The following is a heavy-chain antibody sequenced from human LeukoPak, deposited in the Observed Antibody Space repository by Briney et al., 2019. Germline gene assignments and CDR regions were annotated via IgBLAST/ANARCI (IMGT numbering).Heavy chain of an antibody. CDR3: ARSRGGAHYYYGMDV. CDR1: GGTFSSYA. V-gene: IGHV1-69*04. Sequence: ASVKVSCKASGGTFSSYAISWVRQAPGQGLEWMGRIIPILGIANYAQKFQGRVTITADKSTSTAYMELSSLRSEDTAVYYCARSRGGAHYYYGMDVWGQGTTVTVSS. D-gene: IGHD2-15*01. J-gene: IGHJ6*02. CDR2: IIPILGIA.